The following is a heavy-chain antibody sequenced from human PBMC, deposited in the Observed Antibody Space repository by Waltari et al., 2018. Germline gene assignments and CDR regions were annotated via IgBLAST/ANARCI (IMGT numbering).Heavy chain of an antibody. CDR2: IWYDGSNK. J-gene: IGHJ4*02. Sequence: QVQLVESGGGVVQPGRSLRLSCAASGFTFSSYGMHWVRQAPGKGLEGVAVIWYDGSNKYYADSVKGRFTISRDKSKNTLYLQMNSLRAEDTAVYYCAAGMVYYAIDYWGQGTLVTVSS. D-gene: IGHD2-8*01. V-gene: IGHV3-33*01. CDR3: AAGMVYYAIDY. CDR1: GFTFSSYG.